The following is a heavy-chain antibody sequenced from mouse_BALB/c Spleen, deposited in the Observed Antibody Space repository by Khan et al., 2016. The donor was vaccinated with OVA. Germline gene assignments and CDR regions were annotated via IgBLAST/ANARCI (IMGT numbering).Heavy chain of an antibody. CDR1: GFTFSNYG. V-gene: IGHV5-6*01. CDR3: ARGVDGSSYDYYAIDY. J-gene: IGHJ4*01. Sequence: EVELVESGGDLVKPGGSPKLSCAASGFTFSNYGMSWVRQTPDKRLEWVAIISTSGSYSYYPDSLKGRFPISRDNAKNTLYLEMSRLKAEDTGMDDGARGVDGSSYDYYAIDYWGQGTSVTVSS. D-gene: IGHD1-1*01. CDR2: ISTSGSYS.